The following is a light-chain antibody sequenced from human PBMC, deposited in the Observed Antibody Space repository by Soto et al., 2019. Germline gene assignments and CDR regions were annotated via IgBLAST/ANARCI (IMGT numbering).Light chain of an antibody. CDR1: SSDVGGYNY. J-gene: IGLJ1*01. Sequence: QSALTQPPSASGSPGQSVTISCTGTSSDVGGYNYVSWYQQHPGKAPKLMIYEVSKRPSGIPVRFSVSKSGNTASLTVSGLQAEDEADYYCSSYAGSNVPYVFGTGTKLTVL. CDR2: EVS. CDR3: SSYAGSNVPYV. V-gene: IGLV2-8*01.